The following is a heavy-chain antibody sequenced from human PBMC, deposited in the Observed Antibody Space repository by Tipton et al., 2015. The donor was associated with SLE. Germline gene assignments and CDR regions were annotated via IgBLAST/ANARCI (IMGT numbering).Heavy chain of an antibody. D-gene: IGHD5-24*01. CDR3: ASQGMDDI. CDR2: IYYSGST. J-gene: IGHJ3*02. CDR1: GGSISSYY. V-gene: IGHV4-59*08. Sequence: GLVKPSETLSLTCTVSGGSISSYYWNWIRQPPGKGLEWIGYIYYSGSTNYNPSLKSRVTISVDTSRNQFSLKLSSVTAADTAVYYCASQGMDDIWGQGTMVTVSS.